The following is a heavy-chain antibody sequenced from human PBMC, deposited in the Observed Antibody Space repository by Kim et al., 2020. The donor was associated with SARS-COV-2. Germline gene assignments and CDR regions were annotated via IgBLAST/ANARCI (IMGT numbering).Heavy chain of an antibody. J-gene: IGHJ5*02. D-gene: IGHD4-17*01. V-gene: IGHV3-21*04. CDR3: ARVFVGDYRIDP. Sequence: GGSLRLSCAASGFTFSSYSMNWVRQAPGKGLEWVSSISSSSSYIYYADSVKGRFTISRDNAKNSLYLQMNSLRAEDTAVYYCARVFVGDYRIDPWGQGTLVTVSS. CDR1: GFTFSSYS. CDR2: ISSSSSYI.